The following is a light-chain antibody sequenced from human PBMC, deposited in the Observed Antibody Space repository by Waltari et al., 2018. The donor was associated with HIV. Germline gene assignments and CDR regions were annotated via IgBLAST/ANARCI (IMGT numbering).Light chain of an antibody. V-gene: IGKV3-20*01. CDR3: QQYASSPLT. CDR2: GAS. J-gene: IGKJ1*01. Sequence: EIVLTQSPGTLSLSPGERATLSCRGSQSASSSYLAWYQQKPGQAPRLLIYGASSRATGIPDRFSGSGSGTDFTLTISRLEPGDFAVYYCQQYASSPLTFGQGTKVEIK. CDR1: QSASSSY.